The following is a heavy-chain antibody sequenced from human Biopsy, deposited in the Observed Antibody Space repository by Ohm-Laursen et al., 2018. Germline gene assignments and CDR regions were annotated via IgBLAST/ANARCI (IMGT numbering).Heavy chain of an antibody. J-gene: IGHJ4*02. CDR2: IDWDDDK. Sequence: QTLSLTCTFSGFSLNGSPMCVSWIRQPPGKGLEWLARIDWDDDKWYSTSLMTRLTISKDTSKNQVVLTMTKMEPVDTATYYCARTKHGDYNDFWGQGTLVTVSS. CDR1: GFSLNGSPMC. D-gene: IGHD4-17*01. V-gene: IGHV2-70*11. CDR3: ARTKHGDYNDF.